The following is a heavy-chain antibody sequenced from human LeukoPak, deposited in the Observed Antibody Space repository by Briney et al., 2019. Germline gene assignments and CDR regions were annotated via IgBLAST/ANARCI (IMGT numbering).Heavy chain of an antibody. Sequence: PGGSLRLSCAASGFTVSSNYMRWVRQAPGKGREWVSAISGSGGSTYYADSGKVRFTISRDNSKNTLYLQMNSLRAEDTAVYYCAKYRGGYRYYFDYWGQGTLVTVSS. D-gene: IGHD1-26*01. CDR3: AKYRGGYRYYFDY. J-gene: IGHJ4*02. CDR1: GFTVSSNY. CDR2: ISGSGGST. V-gene: IGHV3-23*01.